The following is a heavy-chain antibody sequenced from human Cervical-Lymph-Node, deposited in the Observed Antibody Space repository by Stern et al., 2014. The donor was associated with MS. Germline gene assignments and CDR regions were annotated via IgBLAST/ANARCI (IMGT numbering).Heavy chain of an antibody. CDR3: AKERHGDYVFYYGMDV. CDR2: ISYDGSNK. CDR1: GFTFSSYG. D-gene: IGHD4-17*01. V-gene: IGHV3-30*18. Sequence: VQLEESGGGVVQPGRSLRLSCAASGFTFSSYGMHWVRQAPGQGLEWVAVISYDGSNKYDADSVKGRVTISRDNSKNTLYLQMNSLRAEDTAVYYCAKERHGDYVFYYGMDVWGQGTTVTVSS. J-gene: IGHJ6*02.